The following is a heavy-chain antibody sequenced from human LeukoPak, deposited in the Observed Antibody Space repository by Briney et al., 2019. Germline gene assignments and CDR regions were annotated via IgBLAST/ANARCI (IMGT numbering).Heavy chain of an antibody. CDR1: GFTFSSYG. V-gene: IGHV3-30*18. Sequence: PGGSLRLSCAASGFTFSSYGMHWVRQAPGKGLEGGAVISYDGSNRYYADSVKGRFTISRDNSKNTLYLQMNSLRAEDTAVYYCAKDKATVVTSYYYYGMDVWGQGTTVTVSS. J-gene: IGHJ6*02. CDR3: AKDKATVVTSYYYYGMDV. CDR2: ISYDGSNR. D-gene: IGHD4-23*01.